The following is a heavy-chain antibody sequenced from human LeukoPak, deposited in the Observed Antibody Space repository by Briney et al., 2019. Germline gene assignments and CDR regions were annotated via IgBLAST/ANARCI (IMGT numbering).Heavy chain of an antibody. V-gene: IGHV3-33*01. J-gene: IGHJ6*02. CDR1: GFTFSSYG. Sequence: PGGSLRLSCAASGFTFSSYGMHWVRQAPGKGLEWVAVIWYDGSNKYYADSVKGRFTISRDNSKNTLYLQMNSLRAEDTAVYYCARDGPFPYCSSTSCYLQYYYYGMDVWGQGTTVTVSS. CDR2: IWYDGSNK. D-gene: IGHD2-2*01. CDR3: ARDGPFPYCSSTSCYLQYYYYGMDV.